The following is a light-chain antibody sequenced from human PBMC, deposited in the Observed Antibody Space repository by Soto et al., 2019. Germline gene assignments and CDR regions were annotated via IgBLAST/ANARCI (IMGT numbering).Light chain of an antibody. CDR2: GAS. V-gene: IGKV3-15*01. CDR1: QSVNSN. J-gene: IGKJ4*01. CDR3: QQYNDWPLT. Sequence: EIVMTQSPATLSVSPRERATLSCRASQSVNSNLAWYQQKPGQAPRLLIYGASTRATGIPARFSGSGSGTEFTLTISSLQSEDFAVYYCQQYNDWPLTFGGGTKVDIK.